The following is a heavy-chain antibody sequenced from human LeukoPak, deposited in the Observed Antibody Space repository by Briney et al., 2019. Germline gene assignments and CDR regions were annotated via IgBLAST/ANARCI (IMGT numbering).Heavy chain of an antibody. J-gene: IGHJ4*02. D-gene: IGHD3-16*01. CDR1: GGSISSYY. V-gene: IGHV4-59*12. CDR2: IYYSGST. Sequence: SETLSLTCTVSGGSISSYYWSWIRQPPGKGLEWIGYIYYSGSTYYNPSLKSRVTISVDTSKNQFSLKLSSVTAADTAVYYCASGEITFGGPPLSNWGQGTLVTVSS. CDR3: ASGEITFGGPPLSN.